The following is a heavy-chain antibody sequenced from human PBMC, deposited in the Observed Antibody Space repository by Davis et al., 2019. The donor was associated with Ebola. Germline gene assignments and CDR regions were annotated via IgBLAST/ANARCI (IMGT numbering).Heavy chain of an antibody. J-gene: IGHJ4*02. V-gene: IGHV1-18*01. Sequence: ASVKVSCKASGYTFTSYGISWVRQAPGQGLEWMGWISAYNGNTNYAQKLQGRVTMTTDTSTSTAFMELRSLRSDDTAVYYCARGSSRYGDYEYYFDYWGQGTLVTVSS. CDR1: GYTFTSYG. CDR3: ARGSSRYGDYEYYFDY. CDR2: ISAYNGNT. D-gene: IGHD4-17*01.